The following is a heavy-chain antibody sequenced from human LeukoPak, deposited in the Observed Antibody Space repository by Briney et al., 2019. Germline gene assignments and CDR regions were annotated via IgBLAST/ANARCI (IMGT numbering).Heavy chain of an antibody. D-gene: IGHD4-17*01. Sequence: GGSLRLSCAASGFTFSSYGMHWVRQAPGKGLEWVAVIWYDGSNKYYADSVKGRFTISRDNSKNTLYLQMNSLRAEDTAVYYCARWGPTTVTTGAIDYWGQGTLVTVSS. CDR3: ARWGPTTVTTGAIDY. CDR2: IWYDGSNK. V-gene: IGHV3-33*01. J-gene: IGHJ4*02. CDR1: GFTFSSYG.